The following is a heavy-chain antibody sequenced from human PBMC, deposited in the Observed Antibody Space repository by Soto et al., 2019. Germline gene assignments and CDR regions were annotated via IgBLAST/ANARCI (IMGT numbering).Heavy chain of an antibody. Sequence: EVQLVESGGGLVQPGGSLRLSCAASGFTFSSYDMHWVRQATGKGLEWVSAIGTAGDTYYPGSVKGRFTISRENAKNSLYLQMNSLRAEDTAMYYCARAPGGDYDFWSGSYGMDVWGQGTTVTVSS. V-gene: IGHV3-13*01. D-gene: IGHD3-3*01. J-gene: IGHJ6*02. CDR3: ARAPGGDYDFWSGSYGMDV. CDR2: IGTAGDT. CDR1: GFTFSSYD.